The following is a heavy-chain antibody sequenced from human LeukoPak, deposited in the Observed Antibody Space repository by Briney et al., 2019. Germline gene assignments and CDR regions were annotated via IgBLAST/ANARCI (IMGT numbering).Heavy chain of an antibody. CDR1: SASITSSPYF. V-gene: IGHV4-39*07. J-gene: IGHJ4*02. D-gene: IGHD4-17*01. CDR2: MYHSGST. Sequence: SETLSLTCTVSSASITSSPYFWGWIRQSPGKGLEWIGSMYHSGSTYYNPPLKSRVTISEATSKNQFSLKLRSVTAADTAVYYCAKMTPHGDSVLWGQGSLVTVSS. CDR3: AKMTPHGDSVL.